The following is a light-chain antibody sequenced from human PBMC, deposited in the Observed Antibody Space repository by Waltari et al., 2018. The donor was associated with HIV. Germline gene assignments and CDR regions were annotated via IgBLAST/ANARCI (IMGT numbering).Light chain of an antibody. V-gene: IGLV2-18*02. CDR1: SSDIGTYDR. Sequence: QSALTQPPSVSGSPGQSVTISCTGTSSDIGTYDRVSWYQQPPGTAPKLMIYEVNKRPSGVPDRFSGSKSGNTASLTISGLQAEDEADYYCSSHTSSTTVAFGGGTKLTVL. CDR2: EVN. CDR3: SSHTSSTTVA. J-gene: IGLJ2*01.